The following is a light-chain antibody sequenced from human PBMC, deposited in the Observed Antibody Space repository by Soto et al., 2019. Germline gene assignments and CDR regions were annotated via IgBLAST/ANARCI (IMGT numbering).Light chain of an antibody. CDR2: EVS. CDR1: SSDVGGYNY. J-gene: IGLJ3*02. V-gene: IGLV2-14*01. Sequence: QSVLTQPASVSGSPGQSITISCTGTSSDVGGYNYVSWYQQHPGKAPKLMIYEVSNRPSGVSNRFSGSKSGNTASRTISGREGEDEAVYYCSSCTRRSAPWGVGGGAKLTVL. CDR3: SSCTRRSAPWG.